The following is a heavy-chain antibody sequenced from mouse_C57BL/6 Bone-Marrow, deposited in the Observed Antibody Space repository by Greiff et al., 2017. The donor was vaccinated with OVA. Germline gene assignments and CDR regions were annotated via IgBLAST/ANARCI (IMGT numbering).Heavy chain of an antibody. CDR3: ARDYITTVGDYAMDY. V-gene: IGHV1-55*01. CDR2: IYPGSGST. Sequence: QVQLQQPGAELVKPGASVKMSCKASGYTFTSYWITWVKQRPGQGLEWIGDIYPGSGSTNYNEKFKSKATLTVDTSSSTAYMQLSSLTSEDSAVYYCARDYITTVGDYAMDYWGQGTSVTVSS. J-gene: IGHJ4*01. CDR1: GYTFTSYW. D-gene: IGHD1-1*01.